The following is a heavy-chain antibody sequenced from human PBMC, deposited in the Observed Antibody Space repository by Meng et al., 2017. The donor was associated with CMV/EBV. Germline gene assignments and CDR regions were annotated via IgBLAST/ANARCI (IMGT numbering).Heavy chain of an antibody. CDR2: IRYDGSNK. D-gene: IGHD2-2*01. Sequence: GESLKISCAASGFTFSSYGMHWVRQAPGKGLEWVAFIRYDGSNKYYADSVKGRFTISRDNSKNTLYLQMNSLRAEDTAVYYCARMCSTSCYGVDVWGQGTTVTVSS. V-gene: IGHV3-30*02. CDR1: GFTFSSYG. CDR3: ARMCSTSCYGVDV. J-gene: IGHJ6*02.